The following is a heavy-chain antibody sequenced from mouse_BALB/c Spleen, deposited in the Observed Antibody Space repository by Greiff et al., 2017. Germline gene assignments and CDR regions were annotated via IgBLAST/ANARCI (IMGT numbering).Heavy chain of an antibody. J-gene: IGHJ4*01. V-gene: IGHV1-82*01. CDR3: GRSRSSYYAMDY. D-gene: IGHD1-1*01. CDR2: IYPGDGDT. Sequence: QVQLQQSGPELVKPGASVKISCKASGYAFSSSWMNWVKQRPGQGLEWIGRIYPGDGDTNYNGKFKGKATLTADKSSSTAYMQLSSLTSVDSAVYCCGRSRSSYYAMDYWGQGTSVTVSS. CDR1: GYAFSSSW.